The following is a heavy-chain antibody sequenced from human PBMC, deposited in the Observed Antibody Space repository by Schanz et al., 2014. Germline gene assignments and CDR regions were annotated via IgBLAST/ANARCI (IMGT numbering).Heavy chain of an antibody. Sequence: EVQLVESGGGLVQPGGSLRLSCAASGFTFGTFWMSWVRQAQGKGLEWVSFIYSVGITSYADSVKGRFTISRDNSKNTMYLQMVSLRAEDTALYYCASERGYSYGYGAFDIWGQGTMVAVSS. D-gene: IGHD5-18*01. CDR1: GFTFGTFW. CDR3: ASERGYSYGYGAFDI. J-gene: IGHJ3*02. V-gene: IGHV3-66*01. CDR2: IYSVGIT.